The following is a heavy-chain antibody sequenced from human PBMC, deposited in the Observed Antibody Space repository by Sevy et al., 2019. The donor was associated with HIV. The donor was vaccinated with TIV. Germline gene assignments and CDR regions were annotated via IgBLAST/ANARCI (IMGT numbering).Heavy chain of an antibody. CDR3: AKESGSYYDFWSGHDAFAI. CDR2: ISYDGSSK. D-gene: IGHD3-3*01. Sequence: GGSLRLSCAASGFNLSSYGMHWVRQAPGKGLEWVAVISYDGSSKYYADSVKGRFTISRDNSKNTVYLQINRLRAEDTAVYYCAKESGSYYDFWSGHDAFAIWGQGTMVTVSS. V-gene: IGHV3-30*18. CDR1: GFNLSSYG. J-gene: IGHJ3*02.